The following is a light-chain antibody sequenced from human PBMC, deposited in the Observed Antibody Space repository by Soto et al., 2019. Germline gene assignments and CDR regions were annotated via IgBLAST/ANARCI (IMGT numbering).Light chain of an antibody. CDR2: AAS. V-gene: IGKV1-39*01. CDR1: QSINSY. Sequence: DIQMTQSPSSLSASVGDRVTITCRASQSINSYLNWYQQKPGKAPKFLIYAASSLQRGVPSRFSGSGSGTDFTLTISSLQPEEFATYYCQQRHRTPVTCGQGTKVEIK. CDR3: QQRHRTPVT. J-gene: IGKJ1*01.